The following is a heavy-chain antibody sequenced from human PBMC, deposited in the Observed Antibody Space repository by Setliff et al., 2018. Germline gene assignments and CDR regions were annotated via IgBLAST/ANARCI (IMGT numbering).Heavy chain of an antibody. D-gene: IGHD3-10*01. V-gene: IGHV4-4*07. CDR1: GDSISNYY. CDR3: AASRAYTGAVEEWFLPKTFDF. CDR2: IYVTEST. Sequence: LSLTCTVSGDSISNYYWNWIRQPAGKGLEWIGRIYVTESTKYNPSLKSRVTLSIDTSKNQFSLKLSSVTAADAALYYCAASRAYTGAVEEWFLPKTFDFWGQGSPVTV. J-gene: IGHJ4*02.